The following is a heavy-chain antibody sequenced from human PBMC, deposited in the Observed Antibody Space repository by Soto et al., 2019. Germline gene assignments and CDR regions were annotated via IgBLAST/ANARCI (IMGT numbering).Heavy chain of an antibody. CDR3: ARLSASGWYAGDY. CDR2: IWYDGSNK. D-gene: IGHD6-19*01. CDR1: GFTFSSYV. V-gene: IGHV3-33*01. Sequence: GGSRRLSWAASGFTFSSYVMHWVGQAPGKGLGWVAVIWYDGSNKYYADSVKGRFTISRDNSKNTLYLQMNSLRAEDTAVYYCARLSASGWYAGDYCGQGTLVTVSS. J-gene: IGHJ4*02.